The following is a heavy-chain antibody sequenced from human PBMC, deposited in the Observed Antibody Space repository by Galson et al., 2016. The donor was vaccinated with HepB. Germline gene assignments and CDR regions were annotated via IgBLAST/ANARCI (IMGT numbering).Heavy chain of an antibody. CDR1: GFTFSSYA. CDR3: AKGYGYFDD. D-gene: IGHD3-10*01. Sequence: SLRLSCAASGFTFSSYAMGWVRQAPGKGLEWVSVISGSGGSTYYADSVKGRFTIARDNAKNTLYLQMNSLRAEDTAIYYCAKGYGYFDDWGQGTLVTVSS. J-gene: IGHJ4*02. V-gene: IGHV3-23*01. CDR2: ISGSGGST.